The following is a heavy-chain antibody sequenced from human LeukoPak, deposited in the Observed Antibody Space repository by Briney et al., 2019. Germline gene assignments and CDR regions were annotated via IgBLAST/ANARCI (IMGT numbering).Heavy chain of an antibody. CDR3: AKDGGRVVTARNFDY. D-gene: IGHD2-21*02. Sequence: GGSLRLSCAASGFTFSSYAMSWVRQAPGKGLEWVSAISGSGGSTYYADSVKGRFTISRDNSKTTLYLQMSSLRAEDTAVYYCAKDGGRVVTARNFDYWGQGTLVTVSS. CDR1: GFTFSSYA. CDR2: ISGSGGST. J-gene: IGHJ4*02. V-gene: IGHV3-23*01.